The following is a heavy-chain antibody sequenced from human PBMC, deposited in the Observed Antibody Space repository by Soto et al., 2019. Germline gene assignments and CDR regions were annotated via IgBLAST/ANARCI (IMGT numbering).Heavy chain of an antibody. D-gene: IGHD3-3*01. CDR1: GFTFSNAW. Sequence: GVSLRLSCAASGFTFSNAWMSWVRQAPGKGLEWVGRIKSKTDGGTTDYAAPVKGRFTISRDDSKNTLYLQMNSLKTEDTAVYYCTTDPNFKIFGVVIDYWGQGTLVTVSS. J-gene: IGHJ4*02. CDR2: IKSKTDGGTT. V-gene: IGHV3-15*01. CDR3: TTDPNFKIFGVVIDY.